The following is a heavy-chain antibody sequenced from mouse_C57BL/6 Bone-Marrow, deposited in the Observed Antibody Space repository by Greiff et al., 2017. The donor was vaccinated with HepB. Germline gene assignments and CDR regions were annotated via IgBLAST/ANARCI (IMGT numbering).Heavy chain of an antibody. D-gene: IGHD4-1*01. CDR3: ARGTASYYFDY. CDR2: ISYSGST. J-gene: IGHJ2*01. Sequence: EVKLEESGPGMVKPSQSLSLTCTVTGYSITSGYDWHWIRHFPGNKLEWMGYISYSGSTNYNPSLKSRISITHDTSKNHFFLKLNSVTTEDTATYYCARGTASYYFDYWGQGTTLTVSS. CDR1: GYSITSGYD. V-gene: IGHV3-1*01.